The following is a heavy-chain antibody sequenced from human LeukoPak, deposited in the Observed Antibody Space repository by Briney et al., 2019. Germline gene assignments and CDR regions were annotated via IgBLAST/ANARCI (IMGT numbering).Heavy chain of an antibody. CDR2: INAGNGNT. CDR1: GYTFTSYA. V-gene: IGHV1-3*01. D-gene: IGHD5-18*01. Sequence: ASVKVSCKASGYTFTSYAMHWVRQAPGQRLEWMGWINAGNGNTKYSQKFQGRVTITRDTSASTAYMELSSLRSEDTPVYYCARDLAMVYYNWFDPWGQGTLVTVSS. J-gene: IGHJ5*02. CDR3: ARDLAMVYYNWFDP.